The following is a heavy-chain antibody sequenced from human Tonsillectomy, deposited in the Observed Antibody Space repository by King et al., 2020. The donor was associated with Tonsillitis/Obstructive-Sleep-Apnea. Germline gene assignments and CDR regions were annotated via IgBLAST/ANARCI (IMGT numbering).Heavy chain of an antibody. CDR2: ISAHNGHT. J-gene: IGHJ4*02. V-gene: IGHV1-18*01. D-gene: IGHD3-22*01. Sequence: VQLVESGAEVKKPGASVKVSCKASGYTFTNYGISWVRQAPGQGLEWMAWISAHNGHTNYAQKLQGRVTMTTDTSTSTAYMELRSRRSDDTAVYYCARDSMSHYYDSRGYSPFNCWGQGTLVTVSA. CDR1: GYTFTNYG. CDR3: ARDSMSHYYDSRGYSPFNC.